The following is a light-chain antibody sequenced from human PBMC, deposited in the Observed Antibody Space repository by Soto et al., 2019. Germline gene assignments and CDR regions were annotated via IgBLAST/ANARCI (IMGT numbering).Light chain of an antibody. CDR2: KAS. V-gene: IGKV1-5*03. CDR3: QQYNTLPT. CDR1: QSISSW. J-gene: IGKJ1*01. Sequence: DIQMTQSPSTLSASVGDRVTITCRASQSISSWLAWYQQKPGKAPKLLIYKASSLETGVPSRFSGSGSGTEFSLTISCLQPDDCATYYCQQYNTLPTFGEGTKVDIK.